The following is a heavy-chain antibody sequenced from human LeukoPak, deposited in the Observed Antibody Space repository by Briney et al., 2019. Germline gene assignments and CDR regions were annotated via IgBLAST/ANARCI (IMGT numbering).Heavy chain of an antibody. V-gene: IGHV3-21*01. CDR3: ARDPLRYLRVGHYDY. CDR2: IDYDSSHI. D-gene: IGHD3-9*01. Sequence: SPGGSLRLSCAASGFTFSNSAMNWVRQVPGKGLEWVSSIDYDSSHIYYAASVRGRFTISRDSARNSVYLQMNSLRVEDTAVYYCARDPLRYLRVGHYDYWGQGTLVAVSP. CDR1: GFTFSNSA. J-gene: IGHJ4*02.